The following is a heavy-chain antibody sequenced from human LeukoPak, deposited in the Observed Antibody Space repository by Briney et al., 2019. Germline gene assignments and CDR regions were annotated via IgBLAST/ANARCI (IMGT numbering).Heavy chain of an antibody. CDR2: ISSSSTI. Sequence: GGSLRLSCAASGFTFSIYSMNWVRQAPGKGLEWVSYISSSSTIYYADSVKGRFTISRDNAKNSLYLQMNSLRAEDTAVYYCARGGSSSVWVDYWGQGTLVTVSS. V-gene: IGHV3-48*01. CDR3: ARGGSSSVWVDY. D-gene: IGHD2-2*01. CDR1: GFTFSIYS. J-gene: IGHJ4*02.